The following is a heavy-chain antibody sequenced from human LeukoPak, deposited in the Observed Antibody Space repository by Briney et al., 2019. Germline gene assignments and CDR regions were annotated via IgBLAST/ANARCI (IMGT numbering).Heavy chain of an antibody. CDR1: GGTFSSYA. Sequence: ASVKVSCKASGGTFSSYAISWVRQAPGQGLEWMGGIIPIFGTANYAQKFQGRVTITADKSTSTAYMELSSLRSEDTAVYYCAREDSSGYWFDPWGQGTLVTVSS. J-gene: IGHJ5*02. CDR3: AREDSSGYWFDP. CDR2: IIPIFGTA. V-gene: IGHV1-69*06. D-gene: IGHD3-22*01.